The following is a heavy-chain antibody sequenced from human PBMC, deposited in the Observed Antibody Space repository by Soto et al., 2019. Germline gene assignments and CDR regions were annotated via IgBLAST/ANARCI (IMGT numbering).Heavy chain of an antibody. J-gene: IGHJ4*02. CDR1: GFTFRTYA. CDR2: ISHDGSNT. V-gene: IGHV3-30*18. Sequence: QVQVVESGGGVVQPGRSLRLSCAASGFTFRTYAMHWVRQAPGKGLELVAVISHDGSNTDYGDSVKGRFTISRDNSKSTLSLQMNSLRPEDTGVYYCAKDAGSTAYFFASLGQGTLVSVSS. CDR3: AKDAGSTAYFFAS.